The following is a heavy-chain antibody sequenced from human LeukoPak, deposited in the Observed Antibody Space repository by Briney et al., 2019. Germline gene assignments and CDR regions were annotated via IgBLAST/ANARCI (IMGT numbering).Heavy chain of an antibody. CDR3: AKAEGYDILTGLDY. V-gene: IGHV3-23*01. D-gene: IGHD3-9*01. CDR1: GFTFSSYA. Sequence: GGSLRLSCATSGFTFSSYAISWVRQAPGKGLECVSGIGASGGSTYYAAFVKGRFTISRDNSKNTLYLQMNSLRNEDTAVYYCAKAEGYDILTGLDYWSQGTLVTVSS. CDR2: IGASGGST. J-gene: IGHJ4*02.